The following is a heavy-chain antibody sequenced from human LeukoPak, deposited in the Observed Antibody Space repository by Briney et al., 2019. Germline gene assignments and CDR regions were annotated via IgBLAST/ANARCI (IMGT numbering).Heavy chain of an antibody. CDR2: VGGTDGRT. J-gene: IGHJ4*02. Sequence: GGSLRLSCAASGFTFSTYNMNWVRQAPGKGLEWVSAVGGTDGRTYYAAFVKGRFTIYRDNSKNTLYLQMNSLRAEDTAVYYCAKDGSYYFDYWGQGTLVTVPS. V-gene: IGHV3-23*01. CDR3: AKDGSYYFDY. CDR1: GFTFSTYN.